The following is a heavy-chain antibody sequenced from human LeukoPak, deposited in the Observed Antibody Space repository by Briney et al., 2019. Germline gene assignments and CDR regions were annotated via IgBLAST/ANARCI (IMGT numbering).Heavy chain of an antibody. V-gene: IGHV4-4*08. CDR1: GASINSYY. J-gene: IGHJ4*02. Sequence: SETLSLTCTVSGASINSYYWSWIRQPPGKGLEWIGRIYTSGSTNYNPSLKSRVTISVDTSKNQFSLKLTSVTAADTAVYYCAIESSSSSWAFDYWGQGTLVTVSS. D-gene: IGHD6-6*01. CDR3: AIESSSSSWAFDY. CDR2: IYTSGST.